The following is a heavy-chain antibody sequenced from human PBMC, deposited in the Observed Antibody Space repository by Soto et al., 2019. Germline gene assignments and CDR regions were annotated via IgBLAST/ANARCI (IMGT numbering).Heavy chain of an antibody. CDR3: ARADGDYAPVDY. V-gene: IGHV1-69*02. Sequence: QVQLVQSGAEVKKPGSSVKVSCKASGGTFSSYTISWVRQAPGQGLEWMGRIIPIRGIANYAQKFQGRVTITADKSTSTAYMELSSLRSEDTAVYYCARADGDYAPVDYWGQGTLVTVSS. CDR2: IIPIRGIA. J-gene: IGHJ4*02. D-gene: IGHD4-17*01. CDR1: GGTFSSYT.